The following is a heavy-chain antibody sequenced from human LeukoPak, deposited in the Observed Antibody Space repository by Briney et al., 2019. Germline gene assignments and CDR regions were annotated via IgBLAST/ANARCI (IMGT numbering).Heavy chain of an antibody. D-gene: IGHD6-19*01. V-gene: IGHV4-30-4*08. CDR1: GGSIISSAYY. Sequence: PSETLSLTCTVSGGSIISSAYYWSWIRQPPGKGLEWIGYIYYSGSTYYNPSLKSRVTISLDASKNQFSLKLSSVTAADTAVYYCVRTEVSSGSEDYWGQGTLVTVSP. CDR2: IYYSGST. J-gene: IGHJ4*02. CDR3: VRTEVSSGSEDY.